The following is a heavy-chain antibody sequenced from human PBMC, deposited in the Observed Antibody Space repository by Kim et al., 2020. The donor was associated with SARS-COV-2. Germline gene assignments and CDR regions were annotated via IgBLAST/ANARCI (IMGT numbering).Heavy chain of an antibody. J-gene: IGHJ6*02. CDR3: ARAAYAYHKWLPYYYYYYGMDV. V-gene: IGHV3-66*02. Sequence: GGSLRLSCAASGFTVSSNYMSWVRQAPGKGLEWVSVIYSGGSTYYADSVKGRFTISRDNSKNTLYLQMNSLRAEYTAVYYCARAAYAYHKWLPYYYYYYGMDVWGQGTTVTVSS. CDR1: GFTVSSNY. D-gene: IGHD5-12*01. CDR2: IYSGGST.